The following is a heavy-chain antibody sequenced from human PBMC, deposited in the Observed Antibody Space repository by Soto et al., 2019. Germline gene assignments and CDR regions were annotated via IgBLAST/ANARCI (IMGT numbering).Heavy chain of an antibody. V-gene: IGHV4-59*01. CDR1: GGSISSYY. CDR2: IYYSGST. J-gene: IGHJ6*02. CDR3: AMRRNYYYSTDF. Sequence: SETLSLTCTVSGGSISSYYWSWIRQPPGKGLEWIGYIYYSGSTNYNPSLQSRVTISVDTSKNQFSLKLSSVTAADTAVYYCAMRRNYYYSTDFRGQTTTLTVS.